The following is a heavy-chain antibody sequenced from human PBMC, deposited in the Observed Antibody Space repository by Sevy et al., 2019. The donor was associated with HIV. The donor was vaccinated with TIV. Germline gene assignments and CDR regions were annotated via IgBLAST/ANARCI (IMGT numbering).Heavy chain of an antibody. CDR1: GFAFYDYS. Sequence: GGSLRLSCAASGFAFYDYSMSWIRQAPGKGLEWVATLSFGCGRINYADSVKGRFTISRRNSKNSFYLQMDNLGVEDTALYYCGIEGCTRPHDYWGQGTRVTVSS. J-gene: IGHJ4*02. D-gene: IGHD2-8*01. V-gene: IGHV3-23*01. CDR3: GIEGCTRPHDY. CDR2: LSFGCGRI.